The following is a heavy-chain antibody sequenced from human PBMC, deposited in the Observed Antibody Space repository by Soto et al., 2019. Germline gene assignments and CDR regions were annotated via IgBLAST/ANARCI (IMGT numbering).Heavy chain of an antibody. CDR2: ISAYNGNT. D-gene: IGHD6-19*01. CDR3: ASSYSSGWYFDY. CDR1: GYTFTSYG. J-gene: IGHJ4*02. V-gene: IGHV1-18*01. Sequence: ASVKVSCKASGYTFTSYGISWVRRAPGQGLEWMGWISAYNGNTNYAQKLQGRVTMTTDTSTSTAYMELRSLRSDDTAVYYCASSYSSGWYFDYWGQGTLVTVSS.